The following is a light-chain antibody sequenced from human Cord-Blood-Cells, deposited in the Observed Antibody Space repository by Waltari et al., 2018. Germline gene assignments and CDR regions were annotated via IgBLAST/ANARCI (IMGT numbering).Light chain of an antibody. CDR3: CSYAGSSAV. Sequence: QSALTQPASVSGSPGQSITISCTGTSSDVGSYNLVSWYQQHPGKPPKLTIYEVSKRPSGVSNRFSGSKSGNTASLTISGLQAEDEADYYCCSYAGSSAVFGGGTQLTVL. CDR2: EVS. V-gene: IGLV2-23*02. CDR1: SSDVGSYNL. J-gene: IGLJ7*01.